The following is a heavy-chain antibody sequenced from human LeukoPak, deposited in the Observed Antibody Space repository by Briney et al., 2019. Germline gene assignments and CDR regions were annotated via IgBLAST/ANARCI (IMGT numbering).Heavy chain of an antibody. CDR1: GFTFSSYI. CDR2: ISSSSTYI. V-gene: IGHV3-21*01. CDR3: AKVPEDIGVVTALPDY. Sequence: PGGSLRLSCAASGFTFSSYIMSWVRQAPGKGLEWVSSISSSSTYIYYADSVKGRFTISRDNAKNSLFLQMNSLRAEDTAVYYCAKVPEDIGVVTALPDYWGQGTLVTVSS. J-gene: IGHJ4*02. D-gene: IGHD2-21*02.